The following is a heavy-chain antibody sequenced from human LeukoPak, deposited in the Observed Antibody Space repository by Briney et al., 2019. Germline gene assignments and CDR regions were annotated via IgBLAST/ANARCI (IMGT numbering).Heavy chain of an antibody. CDR1: GYTFTNFG. V-gene: IGHV1-18*01. Sequence: VASVKVSCKASGYTFTNFGISWVRQAPGQGLEGMGWISAYNGNTNYAQRLQGRVILTTDTSTSTAYMELGSLGSDDTAVYYCARDQVVGATAGTFDYWGQGTLVTVSP. J-gene: IGHJ4*02. D-gene: IGHD1-26*01. CDR3: ARDQVVGATAGTFDY. CDR2: ISAYNGNT.